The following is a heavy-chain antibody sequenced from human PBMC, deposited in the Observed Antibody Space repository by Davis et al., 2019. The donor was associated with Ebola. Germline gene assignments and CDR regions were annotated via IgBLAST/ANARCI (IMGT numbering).Heavy chain of an antibody. Sequence: MPGGSLRLSCTVSGGSISSSSYYWGWIRQPPGKGLERIGSIYYSGSTYYNPSLKSRSTISVDTTKNQFSLKMSSVTTTDTAVYDCARVPAVYYYYYGMDVWGQGTTVTVSS. CDR2: IYYSGST. D-gene: IGHD2-2*01. J-gene: IGHJ6*02. CDR3: ARVPAVYYYYYGMDV. CDR1: GGSISSSSYY. V-gene: IGHV4-39*07.